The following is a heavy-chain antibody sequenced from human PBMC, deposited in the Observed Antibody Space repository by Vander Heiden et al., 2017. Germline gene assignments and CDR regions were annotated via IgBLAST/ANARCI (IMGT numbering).Heavy chain of an antibody. D-gene: IGHD6-13*01. J-gene: IGHJ4*02. CDR3: ARWYSSTWYDYYFDY. CDR2: IYDNGST. Sequence: QVQLQESGPGLVKTSETLSLTCSVSGGSVIASKHFWSWIRQPPGKGLEWIGYIYDNGSTNYSPALKSRVAMSVDTSKNQFSLKLSFVTAADTAVYYCARWYSSTWYDYYFDYWGQGTLVAVSS. CDR1: GGSVIASKHF. V-gene: IGHV4-61*01.